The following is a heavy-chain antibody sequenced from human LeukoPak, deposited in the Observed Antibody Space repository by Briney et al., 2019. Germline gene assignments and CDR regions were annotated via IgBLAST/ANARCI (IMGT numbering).Heavy chain of an antibody. Sequence: GGSLRLSCAASGFTLSSYGMHWVRQAPGKGLEWVAFIRYDGSNKYYADSVKGRFTISRDNSKNTLYLQMNSLRAEDTAVYYCARDRNYYAAYWGQGTLVTVSS. CDR1: GFTLSSYG. CDR3: ARDRNYYAAY. J-gene: IGHJ4*02. CDR2: IRYDGSNK. D-gene: IGHD1-7*01. V-gene: IGHV3-30*02.